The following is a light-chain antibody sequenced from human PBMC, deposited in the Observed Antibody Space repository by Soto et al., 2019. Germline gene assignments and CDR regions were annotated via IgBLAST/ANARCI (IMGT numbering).Light chain of an antibody. Sequence: QSALTQPASVSGSRGQSITISCTGTSSDVGGYNYVSWYQHHPDKAPKLVIYDVTNRPSGVSNRFSGSKAGNTASLTISGLQAEDEADYYCNSYTGSATPYVFGTGTKLTVL. CDR2: DVT. CDR1: SSDVGGYNY. J-gene: IGLJ1*01. V-gene: IGLV2-14*03. CDR3: NSYTGSATPYV.